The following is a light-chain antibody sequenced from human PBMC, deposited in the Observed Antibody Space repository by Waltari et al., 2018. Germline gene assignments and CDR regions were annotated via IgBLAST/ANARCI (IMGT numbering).Light chain of an antibody. J-gene: IGKJ1*01. Sequence: DIQMTQSPPTLSASVGDRVTMSCRASQSITTWLAWFQQTPGKAPKLLIYKASHLHRGVPSRFSGSGAGTEFTLTIDNLQADDVATYYCQQYNTADRTFGQGTRVEI. CDR1: QSITTW. V-gene: IGKV1-5*03. CDR3: QQYNTADRT. CDR2: KAS.